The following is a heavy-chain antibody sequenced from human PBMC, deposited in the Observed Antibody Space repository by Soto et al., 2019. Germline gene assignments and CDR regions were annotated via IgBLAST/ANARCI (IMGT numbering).Heavy chain of an antibody. D-gene: IGHD7-27*01. CDR1: GGTFNSFG. CDR3: AIEVWGRGGYYLDS. Sequence: QVHVVQSGAEVKKPGSSVKVTCKAFGGTFNSFGINWVRQAPGQGLEWMGGIIPVFGTTKYAQKFRDRVTIVADGSTSTSYMELSSLTSDDTAVYYCAIEVWGRGGYYLDSWGQGTLLTVSS. J-gene: IGHJ4*02. CDR2: IIPVFGTT. V-gene: IGHV1-69*01.